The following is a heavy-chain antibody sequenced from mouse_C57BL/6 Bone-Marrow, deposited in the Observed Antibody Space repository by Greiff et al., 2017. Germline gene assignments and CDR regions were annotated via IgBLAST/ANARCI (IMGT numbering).Heavy chain of an antibody. V-gene: IGHV1-69*01. CDR1: GYTFTSYW. J-gene: IGHJ3*01. Sequence: VQLQQPGAELVMPGASVKLSCKASGYTFTSYWMHWVKQRPGQGLEWIGEIDPSDSYTNYNQKFKGKSTLTVDKSSSTAYMQLSSLTSEDSAVYDCAREGDGYPAWFAYWGQGTLVTVSA. CDR2: IDPSDSYT. CDR3: AREGDGYPAWFAY. D-gene: IGHD2-3*01.